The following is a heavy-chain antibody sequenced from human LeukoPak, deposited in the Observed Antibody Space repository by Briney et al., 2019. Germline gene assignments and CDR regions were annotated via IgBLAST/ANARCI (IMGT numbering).Heavy chain of an antibody. Sequence: PGGSLRLSCAASGFTVGTKYMNWVRQATGKGLEWVSIIYSGGTTYYADSVKGRFTISRDTSKNTLSLQMNSLRAEDTAVYFCARVGDHFHWNLDLWGRGTLVTVSS. V-gene: IGHV3-53*01. CDR2: IYSGGTT. D-gene: IGHD5-24*01. J-gene: IGHJ2*01. CDR3: ARVGDHFHWNLDL. CDR1: GFTVGTKY.